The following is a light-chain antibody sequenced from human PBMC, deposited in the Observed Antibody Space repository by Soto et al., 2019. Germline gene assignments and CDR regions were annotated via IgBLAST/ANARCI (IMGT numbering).Light chain of an antibody. J-gene: IGKJ1*01. CDR3: QQYYSFPRT. CDR2: AAS. CDR1: QSISSY. V-gene: IGKV1-39*01. Sequence: DIQMTQSPASLSASVRDRVTIXXRASQSISSYLNWYQQKPGKAPEXVIYAASTLQSGVPSRFSGSGSGTDFTLTISCLQSEDFATYYCQQYYSFPRTFGQGTNVEIK.